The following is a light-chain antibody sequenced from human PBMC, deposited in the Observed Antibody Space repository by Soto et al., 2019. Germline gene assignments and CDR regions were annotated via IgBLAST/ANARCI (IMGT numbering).Light chain of an antibody. CDR1: QSVSSY. V-gene: IGKV3-11*01. J-gene: IGKJ5*01. CDR3: QQANSFPLT. Sequence: EIVLTQFPATLSLSPGERATLSCRASQSVSSYLAWYQQKPGQAPRLLIYGASNRATGIPDRFSGSGSGTDFTLTISSLQPEDFATYYCQQANSFPLTFGQGTRLEIK. CDR2: GAS.